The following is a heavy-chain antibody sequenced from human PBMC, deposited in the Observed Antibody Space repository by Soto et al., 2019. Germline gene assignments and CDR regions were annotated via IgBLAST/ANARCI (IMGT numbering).Heavy chain of an antibody. J-gene: IGHJ3*02. CDR1: GFTFSSYS. CDR2: ISSSSSYI. D-gene: IGHD3-3*01. Sequence: GGSLRLSCAASGFTFSSYSMNRVRQAPGKGLEWVSSISSSSSYIYYADSVKGRFTISRDNAKNSLYLQMNSLRAEDTAVYYCPRAKNYDFWSGYDAFDIWGQGTMVTVSS. V-gene: IGHV3-21*01. CDR3: PRAKNYDFWSGYDAFDI.